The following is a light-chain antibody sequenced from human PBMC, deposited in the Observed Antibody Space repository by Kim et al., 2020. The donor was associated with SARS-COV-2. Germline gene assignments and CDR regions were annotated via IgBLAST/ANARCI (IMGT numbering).Light chain of an antibody. CDR3: SSYTTANSRV. J-gene: IGLJ1*01. V-gene: IGLV2-14*04. CDR2: DVT. CDR1: NSDIGAFAY. Sequence: GKSITISCIGTNSDIGAFAYVSCSQQHPGKAPKLLIYDVTERPSGISNRFSGSTSGNTASLTISGLQIEDEADYYCSSYTTANSRVFGAGTKVTVL.